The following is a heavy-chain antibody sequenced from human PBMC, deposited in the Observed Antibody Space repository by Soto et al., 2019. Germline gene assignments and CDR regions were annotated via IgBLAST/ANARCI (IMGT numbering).Heavy chain of an antibody. V-gene: IGHV4-39*01. J-gene: IGHJ4*02. CDR2: IYYSGNA. CDR3: ARRSVHSEAPFDE. Sequence: SETLSLTCTVSGESIKSSSHYWGWIRQPPGEGLEWIGNIYYSGNAYYNPSLKSRATISVDTSKSQFSLNLKSVTVADTAVYFCARRSVHSEAPFDEWGQGTLVTVSS. CDR1: GESIKSSSHY. D-gene: IGHD6-19*01.